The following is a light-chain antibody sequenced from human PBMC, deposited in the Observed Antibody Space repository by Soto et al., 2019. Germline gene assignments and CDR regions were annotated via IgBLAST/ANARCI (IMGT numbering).Light chain of an antibody. CDR3: QQHYQWPIT. CDR1: QTVGAS. CDR2: RIS. V-gene: IGKV3D-15*01. Sequence: EIVLTQSPDLLSVSPVERASLSCRASQTVGASLAWYQQKPGQAPRLLFYRISTRATGIPARFSGSGSGTEFTLTINSLQSEDVAVYYCQQHYQWPITFGQGTRLEIK. J-gene: IGKJ5*01.